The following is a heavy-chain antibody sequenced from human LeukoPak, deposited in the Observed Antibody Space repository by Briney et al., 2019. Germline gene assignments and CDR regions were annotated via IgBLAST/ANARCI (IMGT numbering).Heavy chain of an antibody. V-gene: IGHV4-31*03. J-gene: IGHJ5*02. CDR2: IYYSGST. D-gene: IGHD5-18*01. CDR1: GGSISNGDHY. Sequence: PSETLSLTCTVSGGSISNGDHYWSWIRQHPGKGLEWIGHIYYSGSTYYNPSLKSRGIISVETSKNQFSLKLSSVTAADTAVYYCARDLIGRGYSYGLRFPWGQGTLVTVSS. CDR3: ARDLIGRGYSYGLRFP.